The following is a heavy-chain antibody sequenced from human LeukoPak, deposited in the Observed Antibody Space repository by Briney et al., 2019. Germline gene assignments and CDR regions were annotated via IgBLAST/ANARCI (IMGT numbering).Heavy chain of an antibody. CDR3: ANSGYTTGIDYYYYGMDV. CDR1: GLTFNSYA. Sequence: GGSLTLSCTASGLTFNSYAMSWVRQATGEGLKCVSAISGSGDSTYYADSVKGRFTISRDNSKNTLYLQINSLRAEDTAVYYCANSGYTTGIDYYYYGMDVWGQGTTVTVSS. D-gene: IGHD6-19*01. CDR2: ISGSGDST. J-gene: IGHJ6*02. V-gene: IGHV3-23*01.